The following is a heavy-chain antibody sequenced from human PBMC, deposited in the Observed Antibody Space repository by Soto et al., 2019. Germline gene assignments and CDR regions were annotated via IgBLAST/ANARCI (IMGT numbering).Heavy chain of an antibody. Sequence: SVKVSCKASGFTFSSSAVLWVRQARGQLLEWIGWIVVGSGETNYPQKFQERVTITRDMSTSTTYMELSSLTSEDTAVYYCAADRNYDFWSGLIRDPPWNLDYWGQGTLVTVSS. V-gene: IGHV1-58*01. CDR3: AADRNYDFWSGLIRDPPWNLDY. CDR2: IVVGSGET. D-gene: IGHD3-3*01. CDR1: GFTFSSSA. J-gene: IGHJ4*02.